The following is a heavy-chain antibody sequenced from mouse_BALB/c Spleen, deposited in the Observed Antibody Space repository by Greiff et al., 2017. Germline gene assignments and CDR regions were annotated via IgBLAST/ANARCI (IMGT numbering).Heavy chain of an antibody. J-gene: IGHJ1*01. V-gene: IGHV14-3*02. Sequence: EVQLMESGAELVKPGASVKLSCTASGFNIKDTYMHWVKQRPEQGLEWIGRIDPANGNTKYDPKFQGKATITADASSNTAYLQLSSLTSEDTAVYYCAREDDYGSRWYFDVWGAGTTVTVSS. D-gene: IGHD1-1*01. CDR2: IDPANGNT. CDR3: AREDDYGSRWYFDV. CDR1: GFNIKDTY.